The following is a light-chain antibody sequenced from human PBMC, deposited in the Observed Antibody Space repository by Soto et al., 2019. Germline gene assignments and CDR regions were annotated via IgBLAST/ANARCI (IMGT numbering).Light chain of an antibody. J-gene: IGLJ2*01. CDR3: QTWGTGVV. V-gene: IGLV4-69*01. CDR2: LNRDGSH. Sequence: QPVLTQSPSASASLGASVKLTCTLNSGHSTYAIAWHQQQPEKGPRYLMMLNRDGSHSKGDGIPDRFSGSTSGAGRYLSISSLQSEDEADYYCQTWGTGVVFGGGTKLTVL. CDR1: SGHSTYA.